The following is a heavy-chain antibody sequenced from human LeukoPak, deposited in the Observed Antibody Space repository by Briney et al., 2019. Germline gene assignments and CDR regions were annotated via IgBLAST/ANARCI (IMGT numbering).Heavy chain of an antibody. Sequence: ASVKVSCKASGGTFSSYAISWVRQAPGQGLEWVGGIIPIFGTANYAQKFLGRVTITADESTSTAYMELSSLRSEDTAVYYCARVDGSGSYYNGIDYWGQGTLVTVSS. CDR1: GGTFSSYA. CDR3: ARVDGSGSYYNGIDY. CDR2: IIPIFGTA. J-gene: IGHJ4*02. D-gene: IGHD3-10*01. V-gene: IGHV1-69*13.